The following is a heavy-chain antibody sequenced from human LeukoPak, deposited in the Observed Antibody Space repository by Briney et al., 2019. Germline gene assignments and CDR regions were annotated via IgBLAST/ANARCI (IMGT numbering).Heavy chain of an antibody. Sequence: SQTLSLTCTVSGGSLSSGNYYWTWIRQHPGKGLEWIGYIHYGGNTNYNPSLKSRVTISVDTSKNQFSLKLSSVTAADTAVYYCARDRAVAGISYYYGMDVWGQGTTVTVSS. V-gene: IGHV4-61*01. J-gene: IGHJ6*02. D-gene: IGHD6-19*01. CDR3: ARDRAVAGISYYYGMDV. CDR2: IHYGGNT. CDR1: GGSLSSGNYY.